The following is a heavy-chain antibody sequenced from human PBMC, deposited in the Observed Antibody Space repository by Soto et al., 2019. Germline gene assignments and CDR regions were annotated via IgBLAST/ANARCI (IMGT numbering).Heavy chain of an antibody. CDR1: GFTFSSYA. J-gene: IGHJ4*02. CDR3: AKYGPDSSGRWGFDY. D-gene: IGHD3-22*01. CDR2: ISYSGFST. Sequence: PGGSLRLSCAASGFTFSSYAMSWVRQSPGKGLEWVSGISYSGFSTFYAASVKGRFSISRHKSNNTLYLQMDSLRAEDRAVYYCAKYGPDSSGRWGFDYWGQGTMVTVSS. V-gene: IGHV3-23*01.